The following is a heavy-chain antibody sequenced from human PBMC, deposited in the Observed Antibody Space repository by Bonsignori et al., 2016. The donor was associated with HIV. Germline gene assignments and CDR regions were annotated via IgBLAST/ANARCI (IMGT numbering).Heavy chain of an antibody. D-gene: IGHD5-12*01. CDR2: INSDGSST. V-gene: IGHV3-74*01. Sequence: VRQMPGKGLVWVSRINSDGSSTSYADSVKGRFTISRDNAKNTLYLQMNSLRAEDTAVYYCARDRQANIVATIFTPGYWGQGTLVTVSS. J-gene: IGHJ4*02. CDR3: ARDRQANIVATIFTPGY.